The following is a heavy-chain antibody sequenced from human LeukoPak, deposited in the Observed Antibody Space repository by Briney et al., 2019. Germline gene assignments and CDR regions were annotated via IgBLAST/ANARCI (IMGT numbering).Heavy chain of an antibody. CDR2: IYTSGGT. D-gene: IGHD3-10*01. V-gene: IGHV4-61*02. J-gene: IGHJ4*02. CDR3: ARHYYSSGSFDY. CDR1: GGSISSGSYY. Sequence: PSQTLSLNCTVSGGSISSGSYYWSWIRQPAGKGLEWIGRIYTSGGTNYNPSLKSRVTISVDTSKNQFSLKLSSVTAADTAVYYCARHYYSSGSFDYWGQGTLVTVSS.